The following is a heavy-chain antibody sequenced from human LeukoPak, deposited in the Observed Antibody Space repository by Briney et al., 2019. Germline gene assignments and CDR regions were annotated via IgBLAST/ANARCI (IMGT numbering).Heavy chain of an antibody. J-gene: IGHJ4*02. CDR2: ISYDGSNK. CDR1: GLTFSSYA. V-gene: IGHV3-30-3*01. CDR3: ARDQPGPEVSYYFDY. Sequence: GGSLRLSCAASGLTFSSYAMHWVRQAPGKGLEWVAVISYDGSNKYYADSVKGRFTISRDNSKNTLYLQMNSLRAEDTAVYYCARDQPGPEVSYYFDYWGQGTLVTVSS. D-gene: IGHD2-2*01.